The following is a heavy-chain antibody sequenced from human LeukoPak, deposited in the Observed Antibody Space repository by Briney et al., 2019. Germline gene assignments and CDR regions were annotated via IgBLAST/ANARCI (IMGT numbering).Heavy chain of an antibody. CDR1: GFIFDDYG. V-gene: IGHV3-20*04. Sequence: GGSLRLSCAASGFIFDDYGMSWVRQAPGKGLEWVSGINWNGGSTGYADSVKGRFTISRDNAKNTLYLQMNSLRAEDTAVYYCAREVAAAGKDAFDIWGQGTMVTVSS. CDR2: INWNGGST. D-gene: IGHD6-13*01. CDR3: AREVAAAGKDAFDI. J-gene: IGHJ3*02.